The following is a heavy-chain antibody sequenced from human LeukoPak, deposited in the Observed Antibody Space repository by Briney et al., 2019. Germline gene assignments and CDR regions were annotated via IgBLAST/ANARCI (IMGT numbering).Heavy chain of an antibody. J-gene: IGHJ5*02. Sequence: GGSLTLTCVASGWTFTTYAMSAVRQAPGRGVVGVSAIIGTGGTTYYSSAVKGRFTISPDNSKNTLYLQMNSQRALDTAVYYCPKVPDGTISYALPRASVYSIDPWGQGTLVTVSS. CDR1: GWTFTTYA. V-gene: IGHV3-23*01. D-gene: IGHD1-26*01. CDR3: PKVPDGTISYALPRASVYSIDP. CDR2: IIGTGGTT.